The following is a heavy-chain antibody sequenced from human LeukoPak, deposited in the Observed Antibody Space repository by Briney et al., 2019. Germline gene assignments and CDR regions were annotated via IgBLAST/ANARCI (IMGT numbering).Heavy chain of an antibody. Sequence: PSETLSLTCTVSGGSISSYYWSWIRQPPGKGLEWIGYIYYSGNTNYNPSLKSRVTISVDTSKNQFSLKLTSMTAADTAVYFCARTGTRGNWFDPWGQGTLVTVSS. CDR3: ARTGTRGNWFDP. J-gene: IGHJ5*02. CDR2: IYYSGNT. CDR1: GGSISSYY. D-gene: IGHD1-7*01. V-gene: IGHV4-59*01.